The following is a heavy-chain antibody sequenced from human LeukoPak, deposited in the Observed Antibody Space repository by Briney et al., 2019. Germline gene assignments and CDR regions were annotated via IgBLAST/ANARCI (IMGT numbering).Heavy chain of an antibody. J-gene: IGHJ3*02. CDR2: IYYSGST. CDR1: GGSISNYY. V-gene: IGHV4-59*01. Sequence: MTSETLSLTCTVSGGSISNYYWSWIRQSPGKGLEWIGYIYYSGSTNYNPSLKSRVTISVDTSKNQFSLKLSSVTAADTAVYYCAGLRSGLDAFDIWGQGTMVTVSS. D-gene: IGHD2-15*01. CDR3: AGLRSGLDAFDI.